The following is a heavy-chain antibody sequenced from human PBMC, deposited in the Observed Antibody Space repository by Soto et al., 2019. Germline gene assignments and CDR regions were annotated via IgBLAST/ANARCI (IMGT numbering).Heavy chain of an antibody. CDR2: IIPIFGTA. CDR1: GGTFSSYA. D-gene: IGHD6-13*01. CDR3: ARAISNGIAAAPNWFDP. Sequence: SVKVSCKASGGTFSSYAISWVRQAPGQGLEWMGGIIPIFGTANYAQKFQGRVTITADESTSTAYMELSSLRSEDTAVYYCARAISNGIAAAPNWFDPWGQGTLVTVSS. J-gene: IGHJ5*02. V-gene: IGHV1-69*13.